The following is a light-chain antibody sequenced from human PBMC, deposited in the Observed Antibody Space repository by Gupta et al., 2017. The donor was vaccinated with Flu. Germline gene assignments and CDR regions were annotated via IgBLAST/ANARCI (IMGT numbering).Light chain of an antibody. Sequence: RGTRNCRTAQNGDNCLNWYQHKPGKVPERLIYGATTLQSGVPERFSGSGSGTDFRLKISSLETADIATYYCKQGLPYPRTFGQGTKVDIK. CDR3: KQGLPYPRT. CDR2: GAT. V-gene: IGKV1-39*01. CDR1: QNGDNC. J-gene: IGKJ1*01.